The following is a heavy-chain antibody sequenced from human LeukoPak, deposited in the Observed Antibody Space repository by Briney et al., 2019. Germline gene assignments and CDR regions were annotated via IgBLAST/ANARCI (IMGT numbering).Heavy chain of an antibody. CDR3: ARDLGVTTETSLVY. D-gene: IGHD4-11*01. V-gene: IGHV1-2*02. Sequence: GASVKVSCKASGYTFTDYYIHWVRQAPGQGLEWMGWINPTSGGTNSAQKFRGRFTMTRDTSIRTAYMELSRLRSDDTAVYYCARDLGVTTETSLVYWGQGTLVTVSS. CDR2: INPTSGGT. J-gene: IGHJ4*02. CDR1: GYTFTDYY.